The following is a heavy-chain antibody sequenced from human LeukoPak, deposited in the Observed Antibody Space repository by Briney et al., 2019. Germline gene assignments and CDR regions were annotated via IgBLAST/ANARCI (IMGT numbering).Heavy chain of an antibody. Sequence: ASVKVSRKASGYTFTSCDINWGRQATGRGLAWMGWMNPNSGNTGYGQSFQGRITMTRHIYIGTAYMELSNLTSEGTAIYYCTRGSSGRRDNWGQGTLVTVSA. CDR3: TRGSSGRRDN. D-gene: IGHD6-19*01. CDR1: GYTFTSCD. V-gene: IGHV1-8*01. CDR2: MNPNSGNT. J-gene: IGHJ4*02.